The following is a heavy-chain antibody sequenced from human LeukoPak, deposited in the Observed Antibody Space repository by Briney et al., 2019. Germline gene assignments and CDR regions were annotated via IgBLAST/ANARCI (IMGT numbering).Heavy chain of an antibody. CDR2: IYYSGST. CDR3: ARDQVIVPAVDY. V-gene: IGHV4-30-4*08. Sequence: PSQTLSLTCTVSGGSISSGDYYWSWIRQPPGKGLEWIGYIYYSGSTYYTPSLNSRVTISVDTSDNQFSLKLSSVTAADTAVYYCARDQVIVPAVDYWGQGTLVTVSS. D-gene: IGHD2-2*01. J-gene: IGHJ4*02. CDR1: GGSISSGDYY.